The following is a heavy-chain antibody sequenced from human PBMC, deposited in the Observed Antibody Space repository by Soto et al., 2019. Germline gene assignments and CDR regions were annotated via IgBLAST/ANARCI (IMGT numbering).Heavy chain of an antibody. J-gene: IGHJ3*02. D-gene: IGHD2-8*01. CDR2: IKPDGSEK. V-gene: IGHV3-7*05. Sequence: EVQLVESGGGLVQPGGSPRLSCAASGFSFSSSWMGWVRQAPGKGLEWVANIKPDGSEKYYVDSVKGRFTISRDNAKNSLYLQMYSLRAEDSAVYYCAGIVPTNAFDIWGQGTMVTVSS. CDR3: AGIVPTNAFDI. CDR1: GFSFSSSW.